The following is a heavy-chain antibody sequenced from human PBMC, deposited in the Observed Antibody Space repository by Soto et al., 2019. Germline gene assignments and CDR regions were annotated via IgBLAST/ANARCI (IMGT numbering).Heavy chain of an antibody. CDR2: MNPNSGNT. CDR1: GYTFTSYD. V-gene: IGHV1-8*01. J-gene: IGHJ6*02. CDR3: ARGYSRIVVVVAAPNYYYYGMDV. D-gene: IGHD2-15*01. Sequence: QVPLVQSGAEVKKPGASVKVSCKASGYTFTSYDINWVRQATGQGLEWMGWMNPNSGNTGYAQKFQGRVTMTRNTSISTAYMELSSLRSEDTAVYYCARGYSRIVVVVAAPNYYYYGMDVWGQGTTVTVSS.